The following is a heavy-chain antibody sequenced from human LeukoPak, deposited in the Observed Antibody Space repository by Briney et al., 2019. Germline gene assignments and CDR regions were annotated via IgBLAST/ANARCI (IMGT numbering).Heavy chain of an antibody. CDR1: GFTFSSYG. D-gene: IGHD3-3*01. Sequence: GGSLRLSCAASGFTFSSYGMHWVRQAPGKGLEWVAVIWYDGSNKYYADSVKGRFTISRDNAKNSLYLQMNSLRAEDTAVYYCARTPRANLEWLPSFDYWGQGTLVTVSS. J-gene: IGHJ4*02. CDR2: IWYDGSNK. V-gene: IGHV3-33*01. CDR3: ARTPRANLEWLPSFDY.